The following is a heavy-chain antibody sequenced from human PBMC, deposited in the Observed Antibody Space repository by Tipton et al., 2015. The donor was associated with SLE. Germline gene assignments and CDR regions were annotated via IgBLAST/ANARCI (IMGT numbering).Heavy chain of an antibody. CDR1: GGSITTYY. Sequence: LRLSCSVSGGSITTYYWTWIRQHPGKGLEWIGYILDRGSTDYNPSLKSRVTISLDTSKNLFSLKLSSVTVADTAVYYCARGGVGGYDYFDPWGQAPLVAVSS. J-gene: IGHJ4*02. D-gene: IGHD5-12*01. CDR2: ILDRGST. CDR3: ARGGVGGYDYFDP. V-gene: IGHV4-31*03.